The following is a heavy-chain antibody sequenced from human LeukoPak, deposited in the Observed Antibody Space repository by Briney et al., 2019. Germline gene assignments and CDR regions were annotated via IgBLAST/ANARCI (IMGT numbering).Heavy chain of an antibody. D-gene: IGHD3-10*01. CDR1: GGSFSGYY. Sequence: PSETLSLTCAVYGGSFSGYYWSWIRQPPGKGLEWIGEINHSGSTNYNPSLKSRITISADTSNNQFSLNLNSVTAADTAVYYCARSAFIRGDADFYLDNWGQGILITVSS. CDR2: INHSGST. V-gene: IGHV4-34*10. CDR3: ARSAFIRGDADFYLDN. J-gene: IGHJ4*02.